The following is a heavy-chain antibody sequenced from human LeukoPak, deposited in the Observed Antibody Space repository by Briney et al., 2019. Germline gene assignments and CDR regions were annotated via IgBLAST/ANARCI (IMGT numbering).Heavy chain of an antibody. Sequence: GESLKISCKGSGYSFTSFWIGWVRQMPGKGLEWMGIIYPCDSDTRYRPSFQGQVTTSADKSISTAYLQWSSLKASDTAVYYCARLRNWFDPWGQGTLVTVSS. CDR2: IYPCDSDT. CDR3: ARLRNWFDP. V-gene: IGHV5-51*01. J-gene: IGHJ5*02. CDR1: GYSFTSFW.